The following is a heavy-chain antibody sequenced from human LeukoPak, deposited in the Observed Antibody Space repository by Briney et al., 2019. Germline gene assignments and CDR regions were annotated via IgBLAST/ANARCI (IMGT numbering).Heavy chain of an antibody. V-gene: IGHV3-30*04. CDR3: ARPDDSESFYRANHY. J-gene: IGHJ4*02. CDR2: ISNDGNNK. D-gene: IGHD3-10*01. CDR1: GFSFNSYP. Sequence: PGGSLRLSCAASGFSFNSYPMHWVRQAPGKGLEWVAVISNDGNNKYYADSVKGRFTISRDNSNNTLSLRMNGLRVEDTAVYYCARPDDSESFYRANHYWGRGTLVTVS.